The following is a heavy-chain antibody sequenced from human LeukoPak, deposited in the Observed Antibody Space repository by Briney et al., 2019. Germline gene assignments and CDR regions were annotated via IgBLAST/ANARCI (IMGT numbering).Heavy chain of an antibody. CDR2: ISGSGGST. V-gene: IGHV3-23*01. CDR1: GFTFSRYA. J-gene: IGHJ4*02. CDR3: AKDTHMTAVTPNFDY. D-gene: IGHD4-17*01. Sequence: TGGSLRLSCAASGFTFSRYAMSWVRQAPGKGLEWVSAISGSGGSTYYEDSVKGRLTISRDNSKNTLYLQMNSLRAEDTAVYYCAKDTHMTAVTPNFDYWGQGTLVTVSS.